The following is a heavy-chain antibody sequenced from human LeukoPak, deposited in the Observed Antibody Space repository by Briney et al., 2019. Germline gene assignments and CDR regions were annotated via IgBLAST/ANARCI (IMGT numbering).Heavy chain of an antibody. Sequence: GGSLRLSCAASGFTFSSYSMNWVRQAPGKGLEWVSAISGSGGSTYYADSVKGRFTISRDNSKNTLYLQMNSLRAEDTAVYYCATNLVGGGGSCADPWCGLGAFDVWGQGTMVTVSS. CDR1: GFTFSSYS. CDR2: ISGSGGST. CDR3: ATNLVGGGGSCADPWCGLGAFDV. V-gene: IGHV3-23*01. J-gene: IGHJ3*01. D-gene: IGHD2-15*01.